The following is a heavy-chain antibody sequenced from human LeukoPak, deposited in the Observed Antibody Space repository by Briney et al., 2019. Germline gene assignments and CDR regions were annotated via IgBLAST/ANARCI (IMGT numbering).Heavy chain of an antibody. CDR1: GFTVYSNY. D-gene: IGHD2-21*01. CDR2: IYSCGTT. CDR3: ARDDWMDY. V-gene: IGHV3-66*03. Sequence: GGSLRLSCAASGFTVYSNYMTWVRQAPGKGLEWVSVIYSCGTTYYADSVKGRFTISRDNAKNTLYLQMNSLRAEDTAVYYCARDDWMDYWGQGTLVTVSS. J-gene: IGHJ4*02.